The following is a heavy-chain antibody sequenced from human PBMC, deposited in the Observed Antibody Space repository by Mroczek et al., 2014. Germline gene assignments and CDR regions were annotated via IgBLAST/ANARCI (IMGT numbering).Heavy chain of an antibody. CDR3: AKGPWIFGIDY. CDR2: ISYDGSNK. V-gene: IGHV3-30*18. J-gene: IGHJ4*02. D-gene: IGHD2-2*03. Sequence: QVQLVQSGGGVVQPGRSLRLSCAASGFTFSSYGMHWVRQAPGKGLEWVAVISYDGSNKYYADSVKGRFTISRDNSKNTLYLQMNSLRAEDTAVYYCAKGPWIFGIDYWGQGTLVTVSS. CDR1: GFTFSSYG.